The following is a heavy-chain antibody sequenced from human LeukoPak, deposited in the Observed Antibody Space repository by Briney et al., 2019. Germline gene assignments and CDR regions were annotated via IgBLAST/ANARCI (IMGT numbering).Heavy chain of an antibody. CDR1: GFIFGDYW. D-gene: IGHD5-18*01. J-gene: IGHJ4*02. CDR3: ARYGYGYGTPFDY. V-gene: IGHV3-7*04. CDR2: IHKDGSEK. Sequence: TGGSLRLSCAASGFIFGDYWMTWVRQAPGRGLEWVANIHKDGSEKYYVDSVKGRFSITRDNAKNSLFLQMNSLRAEDSAVYYCARYGYGYGTPFDYWGQGTLVTVSS.